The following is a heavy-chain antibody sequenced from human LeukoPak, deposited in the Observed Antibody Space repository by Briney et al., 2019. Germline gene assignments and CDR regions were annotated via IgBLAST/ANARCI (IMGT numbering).Heavy chain of an antibody. Sequence: VASVKVSCKASGYTFTGYYMHWVRQASGQGLEWMGWINPNSGGTNYAQKFQGRVTMTRDTSISTAYMELSRLRSDDTAVYYCATYRAVVTAFDYWGQGTLVTVSS. CDR3: ATYRAVVTAFDY. CDR2: INPNSGGT. J-gene: IGHJ4*02. V-gene: IGHV1-2*02. CDR1: GYTFTGYY. D-gene: IGHD2-15*01.